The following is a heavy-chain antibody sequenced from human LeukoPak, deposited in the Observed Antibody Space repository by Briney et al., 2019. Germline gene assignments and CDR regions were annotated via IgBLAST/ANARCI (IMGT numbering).Heavy chain of an antibody. CDR2: IRSKANSYAT. CDR3: TAEPYDFWSGYYFDY. Sequence: PGGSLRLSCAASGFTFSGSAMPWVRQASGKGLEWVGRIRSKANSYATAYAASVKGRFTISRDDSKNTAYLQMNSLKTEDTAVYYCTAEPYDFWSGYYFDYWGQGTLVTVSS. V-gene: IGHV3-73*01. D-gene: IGHD3-3*01. CDR1: GFTFSGSA. J-gene: IGHJ4*02.